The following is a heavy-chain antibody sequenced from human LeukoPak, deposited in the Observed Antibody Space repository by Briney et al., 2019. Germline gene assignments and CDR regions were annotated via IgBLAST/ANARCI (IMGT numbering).Heavy chain of an antibody. Sequence: GGSLRLSCAASGFTFSRYWMHWVRQGPGKGLVWVSRINSDGSSTSYADSVKGRFTISRDNAKNSLYLQMNSLRAEDTALYYCARDRSDSLRDYGMDVWGQGTTVTVSS. CDR3: ARDRSDSLRDYGMDV. CDR2: INSDGSST. V-gene: IGHV3-74*01. D-gene: IGHD2-15*01. J-gene: IGHJ6*02. CDR1: GFTFSRYW.